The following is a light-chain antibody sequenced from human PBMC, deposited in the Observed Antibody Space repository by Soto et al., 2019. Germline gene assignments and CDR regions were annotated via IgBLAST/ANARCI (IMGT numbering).Light chain of an antibody. CDR1: QSVSSSY. CDR3: QHYGNSVGT. J-gene: IGKJ1*01. CDR2: DAS. Sequence: EIVLTQSPGTLSLSPGERATLSCRASQSVSSSYLAWYQQRPGQAPRLLIYDASTRATGIPDRFSGSGAGTDFTLTISGLEPEDFAVYYCQHYGNSVGTFGQGTKVDIK. V-gene: IGKV3-20*01.